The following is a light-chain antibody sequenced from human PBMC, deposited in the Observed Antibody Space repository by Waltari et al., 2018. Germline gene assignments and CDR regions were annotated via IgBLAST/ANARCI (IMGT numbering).Light chain of an antibody. V-gene: IGKV1-12*01. CDR3: QQSNYFPLT. CDR1: QDISRY. CDR2: GAS. J-gene: IGKJ4*01. Sequence: DIQMTQSPSSVSASVGDRVTITCRASQDISRYLVWYQQKPGKAPSLLIYGASNLQSGVPSRFSGSGSGTDFALTIDTLQPEDFATYFCQQSNYFPLTFGGGTKVEIE.